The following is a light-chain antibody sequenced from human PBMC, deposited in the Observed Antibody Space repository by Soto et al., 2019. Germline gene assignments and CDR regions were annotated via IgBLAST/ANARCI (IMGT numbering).Light chain of an antibody. J-gene: IGKJ2*01. V-gene: IGKV1-39*01. CDR2: AAS. CDR1: QSISRY. CDR3: QQRSSTPPFT. Sequence: DLQMTQSPSSLSASIGDRINITCRASQSISRYLNWFQHRPGKAPKLVIYAASNLPTGVPSRFSGSGSGTDFSLTISSLQPEDFATYYCQQRSSTPPFTFGPGTKVEIK.